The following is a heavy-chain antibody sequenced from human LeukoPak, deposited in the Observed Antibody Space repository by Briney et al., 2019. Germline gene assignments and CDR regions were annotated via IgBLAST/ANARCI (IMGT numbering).Heavy chain of an antibody. CDR3: AKVVPYYDFWSGYPFDY. CDR1: GFTFSSYA. Sequence: GGSLRLSCAASGFTFSSYAMSWVRQAPGKGLEWVSAISGSGGSTYYADSVKGRFTISRDNSKNTLYLQMNSLRAEDTAVYYCAKVVPYYDFWSGYPFDYWGQETLVTVSS. V-gene: IGHV3-23*01. CDR2: ISGSGGST. J-gene: IGHJ4*02. D-gene: IGHD3-3*01.